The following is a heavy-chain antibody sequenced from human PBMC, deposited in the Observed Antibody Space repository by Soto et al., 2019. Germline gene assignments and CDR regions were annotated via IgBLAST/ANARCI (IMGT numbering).Heavy chain of an antibody. CDR3: AREGDFTVYDSDSYYFYGMDV. J-gene: IGHJ6*02. D-gene: IGHD5-12*01. V-gene: IGHV3-48*03. CDR1: GFTFRNYE. Sequence: PGGSLRLSCEASGFTFRNYEMQWVRQAPGKGLEWVSYISSSGGTIFYADSVEGRFTISRDNAKNSLYLQMSGLRSEDSAVYYCAREGDFTVYDSDSYYFYGMDVWGQGTTVTVSS. CDR2: ISSSGGTI.